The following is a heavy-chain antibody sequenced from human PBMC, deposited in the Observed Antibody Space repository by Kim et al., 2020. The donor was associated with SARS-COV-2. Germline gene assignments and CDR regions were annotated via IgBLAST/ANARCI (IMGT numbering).Heavy chain of an antibody. CDR3: ARCFRLRGMYYYGMDV. Sequence: SVKVSCKASGGTFSSYAISWVRQAPGQGLEWMGGIIPIFGTANYAQKFQGRVTITADESTSTAYMELSSLRSEDTAVYYCARCFRLRGMYYYGMDVWGQGTTVTVSS. D-gene: IGHD4-17*01. J-gene: IGHJ6*02. CDR1: GGTFSSYA. CDR2: IIPIFGTA. V-gene: IGHV1-69*13.